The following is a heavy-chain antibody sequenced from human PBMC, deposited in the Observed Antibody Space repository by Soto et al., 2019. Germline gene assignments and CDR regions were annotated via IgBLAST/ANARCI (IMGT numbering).Heavy chain of an antibody. CDR2: ISGSGGST. D-gene: IGHD6-19*01. CDR3: AKGSGWYQGGELDVTQYYGMDV. Sequence: PVGSLRLSCAASGFTFSSYAMSWVRQAPGKGLEWVSAISGSGGSTYYADSVKGRFTISRDNSKNTPYLQMNSLRAEDTAVYYCAKGSGWYQGGELDVTQYYGMDVWGQGTTVTVSS. J-gene: IGHJ6*02. CDR1: GFTFSSYA. V-gene: IGHV3-23*01.